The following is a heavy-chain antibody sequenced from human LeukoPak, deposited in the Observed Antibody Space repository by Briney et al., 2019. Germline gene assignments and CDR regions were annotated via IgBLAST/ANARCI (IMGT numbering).Heavy chain of an antibody. Sequence: ASVKVSCKASGYTFTGYYMHWVRQAPGRGLEWTGWINPNSGGTNYAQKFQGRVTMTRDTSISTAYMELSRLRSDDTAVYYCAREPIAAAGTFDYWGQGTLVTVSS. V-gene: IGHV1-2*02. J-gene: IGHJ4*02. CDR2: INPNSGGT. D-gene: IGHD6-13*01. CDR1: GYTFTGYY. CDR3: AREPIAAAGTFDY.